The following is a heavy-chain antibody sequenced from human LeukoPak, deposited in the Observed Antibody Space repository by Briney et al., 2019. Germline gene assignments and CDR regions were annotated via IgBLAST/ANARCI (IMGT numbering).Heavy chain of an antibody. D-gene: IGHD1-14*01. CDR2: LYYGGNT. Sequence: KPSETLSLTCSVSGDSISSRGYYWGWIRQPPGKGLEWIGSLYYGGNTYYNPSLKGRVTVSVDTSKNQFSLKLSSVSAADTAIYYCTTHEEPYFEYWGQGTLATVSS. CDR3: TTHEEPYFEY. J-gene: IGHJ4*02. V-gene: IGHV4-39*01. CDR1: GDSISSRGYY.